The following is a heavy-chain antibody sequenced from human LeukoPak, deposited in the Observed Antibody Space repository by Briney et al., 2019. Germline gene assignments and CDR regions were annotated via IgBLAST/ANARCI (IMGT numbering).Heavy chain of an antibody. Sequence: SETLSLTCTVSGGSISSYYWSWIRQPPGKGLEWIGYIYYSGSTNYNPSLKSRVTISVDTSKNQFSLKLSSVTAADTAVYYCARFSSSWYFTGEAGWFDPWGQGTLVTVSP. J-gene: IGHJ5*02. V-gene: IGHV4-59*01. CDR2: IYYSGST. CDR1: GGSISSYY. D-gene: IGHD6-13*01. CDR3: ARFSSSWYFTGEAGWFDP.